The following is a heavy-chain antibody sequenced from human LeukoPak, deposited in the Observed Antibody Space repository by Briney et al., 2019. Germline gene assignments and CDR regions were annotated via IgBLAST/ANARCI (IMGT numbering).Heavy chain of an antibody. CDR2: MYFNSGAT. Sequence: ASVKVSCKASGFSLRDYYVQWVRQVPGQGLEWVGWMYFNSGATRYAPKFQGRVTLTGDTSTNTVYMELSGLGSDDTAMYYCAREGSSASGQDWYAFDIRGQEIMVTVSS. V-gene: IGHV1-2*02. J-gene: IGHJ3*02. CDR3: AREGSSASGQDWYAFDI. CDR1: GFSLRDYY. D-gene: IGHD5-12*01.